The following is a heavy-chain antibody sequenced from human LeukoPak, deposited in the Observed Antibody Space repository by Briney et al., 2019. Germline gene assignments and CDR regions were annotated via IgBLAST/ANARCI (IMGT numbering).Heavy chain of an antibody. Sequence: SETLSLTCTVSGGSISSYYWSWIRQPPGKGLEWIGYIYYSGSTNYNPSLKSRVTISVDTSKNQFSLKLSSVTAADTAVYYCARGRRHYGDYVYWGQGTLVTVSS. CDR2: IYYSGST. V-gene: IGHV4-59*12. D-gene: IGHD4-17*01. J-gene: IGHJ4*02. CDR3: ARGRRHYGDYVY. CDR1: GGSISSYY.